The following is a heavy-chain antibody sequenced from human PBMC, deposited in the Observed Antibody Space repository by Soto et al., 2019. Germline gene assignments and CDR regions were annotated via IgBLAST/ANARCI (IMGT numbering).Heavy chain of an antibody. CDR2: IGTAGDT. D-gene: IGHD6-13*01. V-gene: IGHV3-13*01. J-gene: IGHJ4*02. CDR3: AKSQEIGTHFFDS. Sequence: PGGSLRLSCEASGFTFSGFDMHWVRQPTGKGLKWVSSIGTAGDTYYAVSVKGRFTISRDNAKNSLSLQMNSLRAGDMAVYFCAKSQEIGTHFFDSWGQGTQVTVSS. CDR1: GFTFSGFD.